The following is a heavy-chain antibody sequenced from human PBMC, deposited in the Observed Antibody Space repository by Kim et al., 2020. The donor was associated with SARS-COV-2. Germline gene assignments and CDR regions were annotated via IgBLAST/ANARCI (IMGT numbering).Heavy chain of an antibody. Sequence: GGSLRLSCAASGFTFSSYAMHWVRQAPGKGLEWVAVISYDGSNKYYADSVKGRFTISRDNSKNTLYLQMNSLRAEDTAVYYCARDRIAAADDYYDGMDV. J-gene: IGHJ6*01. CDR2: ISYDGSNK. V-gene: IGHV3-30-3*01. D-gene: IGHD6-13*01. CDR3: ARDRIAAADDYYDGMDV. CDR1: GFTFSSYA.